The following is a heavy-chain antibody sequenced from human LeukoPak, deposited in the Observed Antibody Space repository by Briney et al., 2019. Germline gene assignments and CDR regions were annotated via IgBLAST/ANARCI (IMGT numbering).Heavy chain of an antibody. J-gene: IGHJ4*02. CDR2: INSDGTST. Sequence: GGSLRLSCAASGFTFSIYWMHWVRQAPGKGLVWVSRINSDGTSTGYADSVRGRFTISRDNAENTLYLQMNSLGAEDTAVYYCARDFDQPSGNWGQGTLVTVSS. CDR3: ARDFDQPSGN. D-gene: IGHD3-9*01. CDR1: GFTFSIYW. V-gene: IGHV3-74*01.